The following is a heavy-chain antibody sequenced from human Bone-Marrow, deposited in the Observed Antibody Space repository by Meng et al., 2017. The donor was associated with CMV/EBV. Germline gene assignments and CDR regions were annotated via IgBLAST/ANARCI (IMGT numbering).Heavy chain of an antibody. Sequence: ASVKVSCKASGYTFTSYGISWVRQAPGQGLEWMGWISAYNGNTNYAQKLQGRVTMTTDTSTSTAYMELRSLRSDDTAVYYCVRSTSDKVRARLLDYWGQGTRVTGSS. V-gene: IGHV1-18*01. CDR2: ISAYNGNT. CDR3: VRSTSDKVRARLLDY. J-gene: IGHJ4*02. D-gene: IGHD2-2*01. CDR1: GYTFTSYG.